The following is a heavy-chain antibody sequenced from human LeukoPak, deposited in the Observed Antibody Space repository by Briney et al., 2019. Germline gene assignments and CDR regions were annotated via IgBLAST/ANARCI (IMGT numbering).Heavy chain of an antibody. V-gene: IGHV3-21*01. D-gene: IGHD2-15*01. J-gene: IGHJ4*02. CDR1: GFTFSSYS. CDR2: ISSSSSYI. Sequence: GGSLRLSCAASGFTFSSYSMNWVRQAPGKGLEWVSSISSSSSYIYYADSVKGRFTISRDNAKNSLYLQMNSLRAEDTAVYCCATSYCSGGSCYDYWGQGTLVTVSS. CDR3: ATSYCSGGSCYDY.